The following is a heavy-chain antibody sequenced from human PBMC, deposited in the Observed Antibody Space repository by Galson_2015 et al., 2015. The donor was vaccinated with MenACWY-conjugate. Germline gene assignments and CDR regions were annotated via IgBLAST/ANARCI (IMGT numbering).Heavy chain of an antibody. CDR2: ISPGDSNT. CDR1: GYYFTSYW. CDR3: ARHPPGGRGMDV. Sequence: QSGAEVKQPGESLKISCKGSGYYFTSYWIAWVRQIPGKGLEWTGLISPGDSNTRYSPSFQGQVTISADKSISTAYLQWSSLKASDTAMYYCARHPPGGRGMDVWGQGTTDTVSS. J-gene: IGHJ6*02. D-gene: IGHD1-26*01. V-gene: IGHV5-51*01.